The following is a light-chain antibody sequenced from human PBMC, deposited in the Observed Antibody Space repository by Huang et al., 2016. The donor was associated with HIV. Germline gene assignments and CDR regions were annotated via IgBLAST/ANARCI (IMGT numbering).Light chain of an antibody. V-gene: IGKV1-39*01. CDR3: QQSYSALIT. J-gene: IGKJ5*01. CDR2: GAS. CDR1: QAIGTY. Sequence: IQLIQSPTSLSASVGDRVAIACRASQAIGTYLNWCQQKPGRAPKLLISGASSLHSGIPSRFIGSGSGTEFTLTIRGLQFDDFATYFCQQSYSALITFGQGTRLEIK.